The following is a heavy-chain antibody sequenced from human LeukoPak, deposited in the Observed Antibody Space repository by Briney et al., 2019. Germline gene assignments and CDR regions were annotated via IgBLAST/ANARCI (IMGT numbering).Heavy chain of an antibody. V-gene: IGHV4-61*01. CDR1: GGSVSSGSYY. J-gene: IGHJ4*02. CDR3: ARGYYDILTGYYSGGEFDY. CDR2: IYYSGST. D-gene: IGHD3-9*01. Sequence: SETLSLTCTVSGGSVSSGSYYWSWIRQPPGKGLEWIGYIYYSGSTNYNPSLKSRVTISVDTSKNQFSLKLSSVTAADTAVYYCARGYYDILTGYYSGGEFDYWGQGTLVTASS.